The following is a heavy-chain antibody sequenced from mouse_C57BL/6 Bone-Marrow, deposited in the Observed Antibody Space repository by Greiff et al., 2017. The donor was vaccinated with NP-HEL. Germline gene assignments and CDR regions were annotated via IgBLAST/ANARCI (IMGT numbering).Heavy chain of an antibody. Sequence: EVQLQESGGGLVKPGGSLKLSCAASGFTFSSYTMSWVRQTPEKRLEWVATISGGGGNTYYPDSVKGRFTISRDNAKNTLYLQMSSLRSEDTALYYCARPFYSDAMDYWGQGTSVTVSS. CDR2: ISGGGGNT. D-gene: IGHD2-1*01. CDR3: ARPFYSDAMDY. J-gene: IGHJ4*01. CDR1: GFTFSSYT. V-gene: IGHV5-9*01.